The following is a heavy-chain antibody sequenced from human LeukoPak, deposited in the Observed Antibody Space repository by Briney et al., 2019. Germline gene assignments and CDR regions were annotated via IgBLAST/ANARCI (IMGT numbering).Heavy chain of an antibody. CDR2: ISGSGGST. V-gene: IGHV3-23*01. D-gene: IGHD5-18*01. Sequence: GGSLRLSCAASGFTFSSYAMSWVRQAPGKGLEWVSAISGSGGSTYYADSVKGRFTISRDNSKNTLYLPLNSLRAEDTAVYYCAKDGYSYGDSTGYFDHWGQGTLVTVSS. J-gene: IGHJ4*02. CDR3: AKDGYSYGDSTGYFDH. CDR1: GFTFSSYA.